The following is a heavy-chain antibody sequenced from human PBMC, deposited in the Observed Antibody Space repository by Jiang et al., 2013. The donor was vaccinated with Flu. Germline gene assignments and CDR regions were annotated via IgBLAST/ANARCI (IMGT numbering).Heavy chain of an antibody. V-gene: IGHV4-39*01. D-gene: IGHD2/OR15-2a*01. Sequence: ALLKPSETLSLTCTVSGGSISSSSYYWGWIRQPPGKGLEWIGSIYYSGSTYYNPSLKSRVTISVDTSKNQFSLKLSSVTATDTAVYYCARLDLSHTWPPPFDYWGPGNPGHRLL. CDR3: ARLDLSHTWPPPFDY. CDR2: IYYSGST. CDR1: GGSISSSSYY. J-gene: IGHJ4*02.